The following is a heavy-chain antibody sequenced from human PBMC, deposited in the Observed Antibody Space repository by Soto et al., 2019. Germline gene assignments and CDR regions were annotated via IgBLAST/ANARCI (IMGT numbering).Heavy chain of an antibody. CDR1: GFTFSSYS. V-gene: IGHV3-21*01. Sequence: GGSLRLSCAASGFTFSSYSMNWVRQAPGKGLEWVSSISSSSSYIYYADSVKGRFTISRDNAKNSLYLQMNSLRAEDTAVYYCARESPPGKYTAMGHTIDYWGQGTLVTVSS. CDR3: ARESPPGKYTAMGHTIDY. D-gene: IGHD5-18*01. J-gene: IGHJ4*02. CDR2: ISSSSSYI.